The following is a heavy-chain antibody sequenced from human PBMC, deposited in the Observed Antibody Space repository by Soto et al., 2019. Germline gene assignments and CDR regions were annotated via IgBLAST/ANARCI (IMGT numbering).Heavy chain of an antibody. CDR3: ARVVMTTVTASYYYGMDV. CDR1: GGTFSSYA. D-gene: IGHD4-4*01. V-gene: IGHV1-69*18. Sequence: QVQLVQSGAEVKKPGSSVTVSCKASGGTFSSYAISWVRQAPGQGLEWMGRIIPFIGTANYAQKFQGRVTITADESTSSAYMDLTSLRSEDTAVYYCARVVMTTVTASYYYGMDVWGQGTTVTVSS. J-gene: IGHJ6*02. CDR2: IIPFIGTA.